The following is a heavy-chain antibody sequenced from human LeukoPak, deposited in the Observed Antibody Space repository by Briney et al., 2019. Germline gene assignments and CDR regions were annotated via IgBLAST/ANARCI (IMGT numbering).Heavy chain of an antibody. CDR3: ARAERQDAFDI. D-gene: IGHD1-14*01. V-gene: IGHV3-21*01. Sequence: GGSLRLSCAASGFTFSSYSMNWVRQAPGKGLEWVSSISSSSSYIYYADSVKGRFTISRDNAKNSLYLQMNSLRAEDTAVYYCARAERQDAFDIWGQGTMVTVSS. J-gene: IGHJ3*02. CDR2: ISSSSSYI. CDR1: GFTFSSYS.